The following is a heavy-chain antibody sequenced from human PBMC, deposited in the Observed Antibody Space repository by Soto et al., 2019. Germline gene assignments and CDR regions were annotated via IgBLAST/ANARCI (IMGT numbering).Heavy chain of an antibody. CDR1: GFSFSRHN. V-gene: IGHV3-48*02. CDR3: ASGLTFAIENNWFDL. CDR2: IDKSGTTA. Sequence: LVESGGDLVQPGGSLRLSCAASGFSFSRHNMNWVRQAPGKGLEWLSYIDKSGTTAAYADSVKGRFTISRDNAAISLFLQMTSLRDEDTAVYYCASGLTFAIENNWFDLWCQGSLVVVSS. D-gene: IGHD3-3*02. J-gene: IGHJ5*02.